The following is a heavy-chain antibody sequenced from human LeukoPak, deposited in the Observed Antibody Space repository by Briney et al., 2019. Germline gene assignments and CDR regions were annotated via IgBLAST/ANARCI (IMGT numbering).Heavy chain of an antibody. Sequence: GGSLRLSCAASGFTFSSYGMHWVRQAPGKGLEWVAFIRYDGSNKYYADSVKGRLTISRDNSKNTLYLQMNSLRAEDTAVYYCAKDQFVVVPATDAFDIWGQGTMVTVSS. D-gene: IGHD2-2*01. J-gene: IGHJ3*02. V-gene: IGHV3-30*02. CDR2: IRYDGSNK. CDR3: AKDQFVVVPATDAFDI. CDR1: GFTFSSYG.